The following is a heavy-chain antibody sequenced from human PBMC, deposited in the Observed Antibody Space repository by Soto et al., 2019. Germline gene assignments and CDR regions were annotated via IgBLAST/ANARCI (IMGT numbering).Heavy chain of an antibody. CDR2: ISTYSGNT. CDR1: GYTITNNG. J-gene: IGHJ4*02. Sequence: SLQACSKASGYTITNNGLRWVRPAPGQGHEWMGWISTYSGNTNYAQKLQGRVTMTTDTSTSTAYMELRSLRSDDTAVYYCAKGSGATMDFFDLWGQGSLVTGYS. V-gene: IGHV1-18*01. D-gene: IGHD1-26*01. CDR3: AKGSGATMDFFDL.